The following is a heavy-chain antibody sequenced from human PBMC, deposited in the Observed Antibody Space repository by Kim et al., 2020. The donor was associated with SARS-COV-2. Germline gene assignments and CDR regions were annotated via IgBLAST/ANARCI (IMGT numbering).Heavy chain of an antibody. J-gene: IGHJ5*01. D-gene: IGHD2-2*01. CDR2: ISADAVGS. CDR1: GFTFSRYA. Sequence: GGSLRLSCAASGFTFSRYAMAWVRQGPGKGLEWVSSISADAVGSYYADSVKGRFSISRDDLRNTLYLQMNSLWAEDTAVYYCAKCDTSLSYESNWLDSWG. V-gene: IGHV3-23*01. CDR3: AKCDTSLSYESNWLDS.